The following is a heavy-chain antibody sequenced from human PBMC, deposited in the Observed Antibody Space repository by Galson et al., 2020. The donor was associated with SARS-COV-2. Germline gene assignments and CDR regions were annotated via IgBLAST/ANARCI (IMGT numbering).Heavy chain of an antibody. J-gene: IGHJ3*02. CDR3: ARDLRYYYDSSGYDHWVNDAFDI. CDR1: GFTFSSYG. V-gene: IGHV3-33*01. CDR2: IWYDGSNK. Sequence: TGGSLRLSCAASGFTFSSYGMHWVHQAPGKGLEWVAVIWYDGSNKYYADSVKGRFTISRDNSKNTLYLQMNSLTAEDTAVYYCARDLRYYYDSSGYDHWVNDAFDIGGQGTMVTGSS. D-gene: IGHD3-22*01.